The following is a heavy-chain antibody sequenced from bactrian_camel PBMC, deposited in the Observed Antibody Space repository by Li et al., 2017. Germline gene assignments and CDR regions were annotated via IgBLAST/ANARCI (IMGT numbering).Heavy chain of an antibody. J-gene: IGHJ4*01. D-gene: IGHD6*01. Sequence: VQLVESGGGLVQPGGSLVLSCAASGYTYSSSAMSWVRRAPGKGLEWVSAVNIGGRGTDYSESVKGRFTISQDNTTKTVYLQMNSLELQDTALYYCAAGPLFGSWYRASNYNYWGQGTQVTVSS. CDR1: GYTYSSSA. V-gene: IGHV3S40*01. CDR3: AAGPLFGSWYRASNYNY. CDR2: VNIGGRGT.